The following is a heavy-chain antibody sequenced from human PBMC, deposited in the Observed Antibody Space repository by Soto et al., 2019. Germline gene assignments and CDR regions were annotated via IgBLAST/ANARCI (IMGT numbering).Heavy chain of an antibody. CDR3: AKGRLVRFLEWLLTSDFDY. Sequence: SLRLSCAASGFMFDDYAMHWVRQAPGKGLEWVSGISWNSGSIGYADSVKGRFTMSRDNAKDSLYLQMNSLRAEDTALYYCAKGRLVRFLEWLLTSDFDYWGQGTLVTVSS. CDR1: GFMFDDYA. J-gene: IGHJ4*02. CDR2: ISWNSGSI. D-gene: IGHD3-3*01. V-gene: IGHV3-9*01.